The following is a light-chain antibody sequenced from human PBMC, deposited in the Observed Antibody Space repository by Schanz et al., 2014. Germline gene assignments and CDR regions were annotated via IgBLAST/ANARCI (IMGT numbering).Light chain of an antibody. J-gene: IGKJ5*01. CDR3: QQYYTTPLT. Sequence: DIVMTQSPDSLAVSLGERATIKCRSSQSVLYSSNNKNYLAWYQQKPGQPPKLLIYWASTRESGVPDRFSGSGSGTDFTLTISSLQAEDVAVYYCQQYYTTPLTFGQGTRLEIK. CDR1: QSVLYSSNNKNY. V-gene: IGKV4-1*01. CDR2: WAS.